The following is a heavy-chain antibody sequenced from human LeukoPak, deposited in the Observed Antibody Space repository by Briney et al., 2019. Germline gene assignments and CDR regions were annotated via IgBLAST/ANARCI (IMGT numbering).Heavy chain of an antibody. J-gene: IGHJ2*01. V-gene: IGHV3-21*01. CDR2: ISSSSSYI. Sequence: GRSLRLPCASSGFTFSTYTMHWVRQAPGKGLEWVSSISSSSSYIYYADSVKGRFTISRDNAKNSLYLLMNSLRAEDTALYYCARDGRGRDYCSSGSCYWYFDLWGRGTLVTVSS. CDR3: ARDGRGRDYCSSGSCYWYFDL. CDR1: GFTFSTYT. D-gene: IGHD2-15*01.